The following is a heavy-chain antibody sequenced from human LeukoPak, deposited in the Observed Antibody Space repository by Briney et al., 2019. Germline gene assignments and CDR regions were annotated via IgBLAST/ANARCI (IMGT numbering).Heavy chain of an antibody. D-gene: IGHD3-10*01. CDR3: TKSGGSGSYLDTFEI. CDR1: GFTFTSYS. J-gene: IGHJ3*02. V-gene: IGHV3-21*01. CDR2: ISSSSSYI. Sequence: GGSLRLSCAASGFTFTSYSMNWVRQAPGKGLEWVSSISSSSSYIYYADSVKGRFTISKDNAKNSLYLQMNSLRAEDTAVYYCTKSGGSGSYLDTFEIWGQGTRVTVSS.